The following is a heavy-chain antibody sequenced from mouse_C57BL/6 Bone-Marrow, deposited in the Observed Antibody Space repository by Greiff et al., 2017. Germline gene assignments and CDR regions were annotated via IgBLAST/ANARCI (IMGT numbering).Heavy chain of an antibody. CDR3: ARLGVTKRDWYFDV. D-gene: IGHD2-1*01. CDR2: ISSGGSYT. J-gene: IGHJ1*03. CDR1: GFTFSSYG. Sequence: EVQVVESGGDLVKPGGSLKLSCAASGFTFSSYGMSWVRQTPDKRLEWVATISSGGSYTYYPDSVKGRFTISRDNAKNTLYLQMSSLKSEDTAMYYCARLGVTKRDWYFDVWGTGTTVTVSS. V-gene: IGHV5-6*01.